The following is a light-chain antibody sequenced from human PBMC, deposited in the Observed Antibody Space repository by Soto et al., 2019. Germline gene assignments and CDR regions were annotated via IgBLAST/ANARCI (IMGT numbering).Light chain of an antibody. CDR2: DNT. CDR1: SSNVGADYD. J-gene: IGLJ3*02. Sequence: QPVLTQPPSVSGAPGQRVTISCTGSSSNVGADYDVHWYQHLPGTAPKLLIYDNTNRPSGVPDRFSGSRSGTSASLAIIGLQAEDEADYYCQSYDSSLSGWVFGGGTKLTVL. CDR3: QSYDSSLSGWV. V-gene: IGLV1-40*01.